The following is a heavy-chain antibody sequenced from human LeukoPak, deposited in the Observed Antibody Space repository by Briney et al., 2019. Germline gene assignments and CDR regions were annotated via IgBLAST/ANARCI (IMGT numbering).Heavy chain of an antibody. D-gene: IGHD6-6*01. Sequence: SETLSLTCAVYGGSFSGYYWSWIRQPPGKGLEWIGEINLSGNSNDNPSLTSRVTISLATSKNQSTLKLSPVTAADTAVYYCARELAARRAAAIGRYYFDYWGQGTLVTVAS. J-gene: IGHJ4*02. CDR3: ARELAARRAAAIGRYYFDY. CDR2: INLSGNS. V-gene: IGHV4-34*01. CDR1: GGSFSGYY.